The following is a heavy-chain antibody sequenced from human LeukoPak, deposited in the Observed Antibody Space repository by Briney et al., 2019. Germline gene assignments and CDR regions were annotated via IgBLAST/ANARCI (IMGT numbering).Heavy chain of an antibody. CDR2: IYHSGST. J-gene: IGHJ3*02. Sequence: SETLSLTCAVYGGSFSGYYWSWIRQPPGKGLEWIGEIYHSGSTNYNPSLKSRVTISVDTSKNQFSLKLSSVTAADTAVYYCARVAARPGAFDIWGQGTMVTVSS. CDR1: GGSFSGYY. CDR3: ARVAARPGAFDI. V-gene: IGHV4-34*01. D-gene: IGHD6-6*01.